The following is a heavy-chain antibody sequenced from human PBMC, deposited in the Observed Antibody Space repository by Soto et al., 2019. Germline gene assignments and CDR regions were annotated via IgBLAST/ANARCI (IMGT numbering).Heavy chain of an antibody. CDR2: INYRRST. CDR3: ARAESSSSEAFDY. CDR1: GVSISDYY. J-gene: IGHJ4*02. Sequence: SETLSLTCTVSGVSISDYYWSWVRQPPGKGLEWIGHINYRRSTNYNPSLKSRVTISMDTSKNQFSLKLSSVTAADTAVYYCARAESSSSEAFDYWGRGTLVTVSS. V-gene: IGHV4-59*01. D-gene: IGHD6-6*01.